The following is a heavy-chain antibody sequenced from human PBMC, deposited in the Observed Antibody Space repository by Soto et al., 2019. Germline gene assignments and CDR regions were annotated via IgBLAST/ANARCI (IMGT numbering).Heavy chain of an antibody. J-gene: IGHJ4*02. CDR2: IIPIFGTA. CDR1: GGTFSSYA. CDR3: ARGGTTVTSEYYFDY. V-gene: IGHV1-69*13. D-gene: IGHD4-4*01. Sequence: SVKVSCKASGGTFSSYAISWVRQAPGQGLEWMGGIIPIFGTANYAQKFQGRVTITADESTSTAYMELSSLRSEDTAVYYCARGGTTVTSEYYFDYWGQGTLVTVSS.